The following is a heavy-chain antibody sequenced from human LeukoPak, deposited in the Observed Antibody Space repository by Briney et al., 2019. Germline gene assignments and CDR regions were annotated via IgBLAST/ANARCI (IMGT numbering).Heavy chain of an antibody. V-gene: IGHV3-23*01. J-gene: IGHJ6*02. Sequence: GGSLRLSCAASGFTLSSYTMSWVRQAPGKGLEWVSAISGSGGSTYYADSVKGRFTISRDNSKNTLYLQMNSLRAEDTAVYYCAKREGTDYDFWSGYQYYYYGMDVWGQGTTVTVSS. CDR2: ISGSGGST. CDR1: GFTLSSYT. D-gene: IGHD3-3*01. CDR3: AKREGTDYDFWSGYQYYYYGMDV.